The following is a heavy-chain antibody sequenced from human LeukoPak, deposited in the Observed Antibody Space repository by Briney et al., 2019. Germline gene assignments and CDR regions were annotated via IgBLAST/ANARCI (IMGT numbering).Heavy chain of an antibody. Sequence: GGSLRLSCAASGFTFSSYAMSWVRQAPGKGLEWVSAISGSGGSTYYADSVKGRFTISRDNSKNTLYLQMNSLRAEDTAVYCCAKGDDYVWGSYHFDYWGQGTLVTVSS. J-gene: IGHJ4*02. CDR3: AKGDDYVWGSYHFDY. CDR2: ISGSGGST. V-gene: IGHV3-23*01. CDR1: GFTFSSYA. D-gene: IGHD3-16*02.